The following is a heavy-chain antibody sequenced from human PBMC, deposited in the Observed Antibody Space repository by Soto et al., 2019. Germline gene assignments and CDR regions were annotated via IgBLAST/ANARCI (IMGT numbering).Heavy chain of an antibody. D-gene: IGHD2-15*01. CDR3: ARGSGYCSGGSCESGFDY. Sequence: QVQLVQSGAEVKKPGSSVKVSCKASEGTFSSYTISWVRQAPGQGLEWMGRIIPILGIANYAQKFQGRVTITADKSTSTAYMELSSLRSEDTAVYYCARGSGYCSGGSCESGFDYWGQGTLVTVSS. CDR2: IIPILGIA. J-gene: IGHJ4*02. CDR1: EGTFSSYT. V-gene: IGHV1-69*02.